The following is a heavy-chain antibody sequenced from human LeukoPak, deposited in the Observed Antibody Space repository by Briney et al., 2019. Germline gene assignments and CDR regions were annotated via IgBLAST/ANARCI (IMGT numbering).Heavy chain of an antibody. Sequence: PGGSLRLSCAASGFTYYMTWVRQAPGTGLEGVSVIYSGGSTYYAASVRGRFSVSRDNSKNTVYLQMNSLRAEDTAVYYCAGVSFSSGWYRDYWGQGTLVTVSS. V-gene: IGHV3-53*01. J-gene: IGHJ4*02. CDR1: GFTYY. CDR2: IYSGGST. CDR3: AGVSFSSGWYRDY. D-gene: IGHD6-19*01.